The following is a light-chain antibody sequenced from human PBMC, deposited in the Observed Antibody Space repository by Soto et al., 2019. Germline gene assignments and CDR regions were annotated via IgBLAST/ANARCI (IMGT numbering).Light chain of an antibody. Sequence: EIVLTQSPATLSLSPGERATLSCRASQSVTSLLGWYHQKPGQAPRLLIYDASYRATGIPDRFSGSGSGTDFTLTISRLEPEDFALYYCQQYGSSPITFGQGTRLEIK. CDR2: DAS. CDR1: QSVTSL. J-gene: IGKJ5*01. V-gene: IGKV3-20*01. CDR3: QQYGSSPIT.